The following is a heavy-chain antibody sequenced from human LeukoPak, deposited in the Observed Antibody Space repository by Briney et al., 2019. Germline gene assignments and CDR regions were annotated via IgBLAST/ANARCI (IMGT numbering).Heavy chain of an antibody. V-gene: IGHV3-21*04. Sequence: KPGGSLRLSCAASGFTFSSYSMNWVRQAPGKGLEWVSSISSSSSYIYYADSVKGRFTISRDNAKNSLSLQMNSLRAEDTAVYYCARVMAAAGYGSDYWGQGTLVTVSS. D-gene: IGHD6-13*01. CDR2: ISSSSSYI. CDR1: GFTFSSYS. J-gene: IGHJ4*02. CDR3: ARVMAAAGYGSDY.